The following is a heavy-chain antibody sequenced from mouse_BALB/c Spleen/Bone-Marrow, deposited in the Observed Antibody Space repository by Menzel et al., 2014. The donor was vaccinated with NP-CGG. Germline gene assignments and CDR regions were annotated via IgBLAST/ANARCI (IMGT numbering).Heavy chain of an antibody. J-gene: IGHJ2*01. Sequence: DVKLQESGPSLVKPSQTLSLTCSVTGDSITSGYWNWIRKFPGNKLEYMGYISYSGSTYYNPSLKSRISITRDTSKNQYYLQLNSVTTEDTATYYCARGQLGLQYYFDYWGQGTTLTVSS. CDR2: ISYSGST. CDR3: ARGQLGLQYYFDY. CDR1: GDSITSGY. V-gene: IGHV3-8*02. D-gene: IGHD3-2*01.